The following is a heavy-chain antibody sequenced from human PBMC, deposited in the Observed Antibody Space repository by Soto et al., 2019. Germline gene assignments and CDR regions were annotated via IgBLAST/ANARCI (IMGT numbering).Heavy chain of an antibody. CDR3: SIDYCSSTSDIQCAFDI. V-gene: IGHV3-23*01. CDR1: GFTFRRYA. CDR2: ISVSGGST. Sequence: GGALRVSCAASGFTFRRYALSWVRQAPGKGQEWVSAISVSGGSTYYADSVKGRFTISRDNSKNTLYLQMNSLRAEDTAVYYCSIDYCSSTSDIQCAFDICGRGSMVTGSS. D-gene: IGHD2-2*01. J-gene: IGHJ3*02.